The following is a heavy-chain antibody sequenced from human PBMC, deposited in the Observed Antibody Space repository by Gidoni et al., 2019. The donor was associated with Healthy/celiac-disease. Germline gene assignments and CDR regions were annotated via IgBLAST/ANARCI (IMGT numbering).Heavy chain of an antibody. D-gene: IGHD1-26*01. J-gene: IGHJ6*02. Sequence: QLQLVQSGAEVKKPGSSVKVSCRASGGTFISYAISWVRQAPGQGLAWMGGIIHIFGTANYAQKCQGRVTITADESTSTAYMELSSLRSEDTAVYYCARDRGNLRAGMDVWGQGTTVTVSS. V-gene: IGHV1-69*01. CDR2: IIHIFGTA. CDR1: GGTFISYA. CDR3: ARDRGNLRAGMDV.